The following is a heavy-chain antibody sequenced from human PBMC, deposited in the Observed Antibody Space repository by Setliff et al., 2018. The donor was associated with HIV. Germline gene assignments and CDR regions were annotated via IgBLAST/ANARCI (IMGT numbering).Heavy chain of an antibody. CDR2: IKEDGSQM. CDR3: GRKAADVDF. V-gene: IGHV3-7*01. CDR1: GFTFTNCW. J-gene: IGHJ4*02. Sequence: PGGSLRLSCAASGFTFTNCWMSWVRQAPGKGLEWVANIKEDGSQMYYVDSVKGRFTISRDNAKNSLHLQMNGLREEDTAVYYCGRKAADVDFWGLGTLVTVSS. D-gene: IGHD6-13*01.